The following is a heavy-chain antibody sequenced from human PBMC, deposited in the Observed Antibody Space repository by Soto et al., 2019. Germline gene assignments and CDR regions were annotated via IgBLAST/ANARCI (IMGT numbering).Heavy chain of an antibody. Sequence: EVQLLESGGGLVQPGGSLRLSCAASGFTFSSYVMNWVRQAPGRGLEWVSSIASSGGSTYFADSVKARFTISRDNPKNTLSLQMNSPRADDTAVYYCARGDFSFDHWGQGTPVTVSS. CDR3: ARGDFSFDH. CDR2: IASSGGST. CDR1: GFTFSSYV. J-gene: IGHJ4*02. D-gene: IGHD2-21*02. V-gene: IGHV3-23*01.